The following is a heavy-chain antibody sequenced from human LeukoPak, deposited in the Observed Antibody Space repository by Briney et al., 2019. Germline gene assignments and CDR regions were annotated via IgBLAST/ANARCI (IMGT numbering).Heavy chain of an antibody. CDR2: IYSGGST. CDR1: GFTVSSNY. V-gene: IGHV3-53*05. J-gene: IGHJ6*02. CDR3: ATGGEVAVAGTYYYYYGMDV. Sequence: PGGSLRLSCAASGFTVSSNYMSWVRQAPGKGLEWVSVIYSGGSTYYADSVKGRFTISRDNSKNTLYLQVNSLRSEDTAVYYCATGGEVAVAGTYYYYYGMDVWGQGTTVTVSS. D-gene: IGHD6-19*01.